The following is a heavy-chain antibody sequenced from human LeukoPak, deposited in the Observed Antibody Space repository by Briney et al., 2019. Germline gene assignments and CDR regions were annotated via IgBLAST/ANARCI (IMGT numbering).Heavy chain of an antibody. CDR1: GGSISSYY. Sequence: SETLSLTCTVSGGSISSYYWSWIRQPPGKGLEWIGAIYHSGSTYYNPSLKSRVAISVDTSKNQFSLRLSSVSAADTAVYYCARSGPYYYHYVDVWGKGTTVTVSS. J-gene: IGHJ6*03. CDR3: ARSGPYYYHYVDV. V-gene: IGHV4-59*08. CDR2: IYHSGST. D-gene: IGHD3-10*01.